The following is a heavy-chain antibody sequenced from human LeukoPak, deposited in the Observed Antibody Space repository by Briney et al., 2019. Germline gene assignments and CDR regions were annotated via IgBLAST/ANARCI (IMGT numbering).Heavy chain of an antibody. CDR3: ARGLGNWFDP. J-gene: IGHJ5*02. Sequence: PSETLSLTCTVSGGSISSSSYYWGWIRQPPGKGLEWIGSIYYSGSTYYNPSLKSRVTISVDTSKNQFSLKLSSVTAADTAVYYCARGLGNWFDPWGQGTLVTVSS. CDR1: GGSISSSSYY. V-gene: IGHV4-39*01. D-gene: IGHD3-16*01. CDR2: IYYSGST.